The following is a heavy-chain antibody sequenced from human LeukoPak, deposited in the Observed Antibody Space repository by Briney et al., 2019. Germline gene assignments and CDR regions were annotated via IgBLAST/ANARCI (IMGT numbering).Heavy chain of an antibody. D-gene: IGHD2-2*01. CDR3: ARIIVVVPAAMGPRYYYYMDV. CDR2: INHSGST. V-gene: IGHV4-34*01. Sequence: SETLSLTCAVYGGSFSGYYWSWIRQPPGKGLAWIGEINHSGSTNYNPSLKSRVTISVDTSKNQFSLKLSSVTAADTAVYYCARIIVVVPAAMGPRYYYYMDVWGKGTTVTISS. J-gene: IGHJ6*03. CDR1: GGSFSGYY.